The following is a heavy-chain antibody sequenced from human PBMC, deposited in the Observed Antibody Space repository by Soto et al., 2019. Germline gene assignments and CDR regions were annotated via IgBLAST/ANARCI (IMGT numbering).Heavy chain of an antibody. V-gene: IGHV3-33*01. J-gene: IGHJ6*02. D-gene: IGHD5-18*01. CDR1: GFTFSSYG. CDR3: ARGGYSYGPREYGMDV. Sequence: PGGSLRLSCAASGFTFSSYGMHWVRQAPGKGLEWVAVIWYDGSNKYYADSVKGRFTISRDNSKNTLYLQMNSLRAEDTAVYYCARGGYSYGPREYGMDVWGQGTTVTVSS. CDR2: IWYDGSNK.